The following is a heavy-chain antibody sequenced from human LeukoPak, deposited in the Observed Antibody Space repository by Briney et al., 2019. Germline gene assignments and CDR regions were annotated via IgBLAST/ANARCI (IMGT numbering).Heavy chain of an antibody. CDR1: GGSFSGYY. CDR2: INHSGST. V-gene: IGHV4-34*01. Sequence: SETLSLTCAVYGGSFSGYYWSWIRQPPGKGLEWIGEINHSGSTNYKPSLKSRVTISVDTSKNQFFLKLSSVTAADTAVYYCARGTTAGYSSSWYSWFDPWGQGTLVTVSS. D-gene: IGHD6-13*01. CDR3: ARGTTAGYSSSWYSWFDP. J-gene: IGHJ5*02.